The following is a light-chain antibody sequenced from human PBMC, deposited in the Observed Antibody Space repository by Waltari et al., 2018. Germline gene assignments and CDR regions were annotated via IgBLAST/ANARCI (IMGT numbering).Light chain of an antibody. CDR2: WASTRGS. Sequence: DIVMTQSPDSLAVSLGERATINCKSSQSVLNSSNNNNYLAWYQQKPGQPPTLLSYWASTRGSTRECGVPDRFSGSGSGTDFTITSSSLQAEDVAVYYCQQYYTSPWTFGQGTKVEIK. V-gene: IGKV4-1*01. J-gene: IGKJ1*01. CDR1: QSVLNSSNNNNY. CDR3: QQYYTSPWT.